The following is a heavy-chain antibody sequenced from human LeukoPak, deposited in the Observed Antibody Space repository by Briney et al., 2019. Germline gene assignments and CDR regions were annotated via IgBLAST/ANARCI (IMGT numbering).Heavy chain of an antibody. D-gene: IGHD5-24*01. V-gene: IGHV3-21*01. Sequence: PGGSLRLSCAASGFTFSSYNMNWGRQAPGKGLEWVSSISSSSSYIYYADSVKGRFTISRDDAKNSLYLQMNSLRAEDTAVYYCASPGGDGYHPDYWGQGTLVTVSS. CDR1: GFTFSSYN. CDR3: ASPGGDGYHPDY. J-gene: IGHJ4*02. CDR2: ISSSSSYI.